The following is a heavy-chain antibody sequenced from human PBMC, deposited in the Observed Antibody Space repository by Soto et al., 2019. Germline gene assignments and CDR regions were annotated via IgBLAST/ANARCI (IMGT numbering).Heavy chain of an antibody. V-gene: IGHV1-18*01. CDR1: GYTFTSSG. D-gene: IGHD6-19*01. Sequence: ASVKVSCKASGYTFTSSGISWVRQAPGQGPEWMGWISTYNGNTNYAQNLQGRVTMTTDTSTSTAYMELRGLRSDDTAVYYCARTVAGYFDYWGQGTLVTASS. CDR3: ARTVAGYFDY. J-gene: IGHJ4*02. CDR2: ISTYNGNT.